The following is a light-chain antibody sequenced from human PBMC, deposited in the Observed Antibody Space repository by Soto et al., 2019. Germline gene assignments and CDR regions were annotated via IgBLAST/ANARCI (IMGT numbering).Light chain of an antibody. CDR2: GNN. CDR3: AAWDDSLNGVL. CDR1: SSNIGSNT. J-gene: IGLJ2*01. Sequence: QAVLTQPPSASGTPGQRVTISCSGSSSNIGSNTVNWYQHLPGTAPKLLIYGNNQRPSGVPDRFSGSKSGTSASLAISGLQSEDEADYYCAAWDDSLNGVLFGGGTKVTVL. V-gene: IGLV1-44*01.